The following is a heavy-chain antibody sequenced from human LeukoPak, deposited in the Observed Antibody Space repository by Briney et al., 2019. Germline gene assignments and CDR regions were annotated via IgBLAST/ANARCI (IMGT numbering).Heavy chain of an antibody. CDR2: INHSGST. CDR3: ARVPRWYYDSSGYLMHYFDY. D-gene: IGHD3-22*01. CDR1: GGSISSYY. J-gene: IGHJ4*02. V-gene: IGHV4-34*01. Sequence: SETLSLTCTVSGGSISSYYWSWIRQPPGKGLEWIGEINHSGSTNYNPSLKSRVTISVDTSKNQFSLKLSSVTAADTAVYYCARVPRWYYDSSGYLMHYFDYWGQGTLVTVSS.